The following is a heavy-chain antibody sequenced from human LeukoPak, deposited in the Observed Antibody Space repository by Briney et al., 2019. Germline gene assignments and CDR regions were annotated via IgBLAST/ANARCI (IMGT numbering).Heavy chain of an antibody. V-gene: IGHV3-23*01. CDR1: GFTFSSYA. Sequence: PGGSLRLSCAASGFTFSSYAMSWVRQAPGKGLEWVSAISGSGGSTYYADSVKGRFTISRDNSKNTLYLQMNSLRAEDTALYYCAKVGYCSTGSCYNFDYWGQGTLVTVSS. CDR2: ISGSGGST. CDR3: AKVGYCSTGSCYNFDY. J-gene: IGHJ4*02. D-gene: IGHD2-15*01.